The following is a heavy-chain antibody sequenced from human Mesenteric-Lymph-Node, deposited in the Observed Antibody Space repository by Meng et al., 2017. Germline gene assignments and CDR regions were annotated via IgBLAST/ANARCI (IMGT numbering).Heavy chain of an antibody. J-gene: IGHJ3*02. Sequence: GGSLRLSCVASGFTFTISAFPWVRQAPGKGLEWVSFISDDVNDNYYADSVKGRFTISRDNSKNTLYLQMNSMRGEDTAVYYCAREVNVVAEGAFDIWGQGTKVTVSS. CDR1: GFTFTISA. CDR3: AREVNVVAEGAFDI. D-gene: IGHD2-15*01. V-gene: IGHV3-30*04. CDR2: ISDDVNDN.